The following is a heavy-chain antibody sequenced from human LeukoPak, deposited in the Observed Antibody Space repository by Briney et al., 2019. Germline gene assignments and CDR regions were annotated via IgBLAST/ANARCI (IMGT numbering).Heavy chain of an antibody. CDR3: ARHSSGYYYCDY. CDR1: GFTFDNYA. D-gene: IGHD3-22*01. CDR2: ISWNSGSI. J-gene: IGHJ4*02. V-gene: IGHV3-9*01. Sequence: GGSLRLSCAASGFTFDNYAMHWVRHALGKGLEWVSGISWNSGSIGYADSVKGRFTISRDNAKNSLYLQMNSLRAEDTAVYYCARHSSGYYYCDYWGQGTLVTVSS.